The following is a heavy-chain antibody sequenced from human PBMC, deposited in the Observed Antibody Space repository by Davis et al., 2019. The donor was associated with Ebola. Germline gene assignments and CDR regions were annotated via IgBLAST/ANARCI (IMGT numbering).Heavy chain of an antibody. Sequence: PGGSLRLSCAASGFTFSSYSMNWVRQAPGKGLEWVSSISSSSSYIYYADSVKGRFTISRDNAKNSLYLQMNSLRAEDTAVYYCARESKLYCGGDCSNYYYYGMDVWGQGTTVTVSS. J-gene: IGHJ6*02. D-gene: IGHD2-21*01. V-gene: IGHV3-21*01. CDR2: ISSSSSYI. CDR3: ARESKLYCGGDCSNYYYYGMDV. CDR1: GFTFSSYS.